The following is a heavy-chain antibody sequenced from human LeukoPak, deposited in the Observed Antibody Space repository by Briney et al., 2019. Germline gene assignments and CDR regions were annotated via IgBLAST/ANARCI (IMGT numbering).Heavy chain of an antibody. D-gene: IGHD3-10*01. V-gene: IGHV3-23*01. Sequence: GSLRLSCAASGFTFSSYAMSWVRQAPGRGLEWVSAISGSGGSTYYADSVKGRFTISRDNSKNTLYLQMNSLRAEDTAVYYCAKDRSRYGSGSPSDYWGQGTLVTVSS. CDR1: GFTFSSYA. J-gene: IGHJ4*02. CDR3: AKDRSRYGSGSPSDY. CDR2: ISGSGGST.